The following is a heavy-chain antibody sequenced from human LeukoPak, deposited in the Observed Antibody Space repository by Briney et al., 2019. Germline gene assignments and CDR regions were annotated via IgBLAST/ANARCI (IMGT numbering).Heavy chain of an antibody. D-gene: IGHD6-6*01. Sequence: GGSLRLSCAASGFTFDDYGMSWVRHAPGKGLEWVSGINWNGGSTGYADSVKGRFTISRDNAKNSLYLQMNSLRAEDTAVYYCASGLDPRIAASNFDYWGQGTLVTVSS. V-gene: IGHV3-20*04. J-gene: IGHJ4*02. CDR3: ASGLDPRIAASNFDY. CDR2: INWNGGST. CDR1: GFTFDDYG.